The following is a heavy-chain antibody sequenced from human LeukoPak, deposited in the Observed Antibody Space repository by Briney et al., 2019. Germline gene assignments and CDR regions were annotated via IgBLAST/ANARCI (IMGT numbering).Heavy chain of an antibody. Sequence: ASVKVSCKVSGYTLTELSMHWVRQAPGQGLEWMGWISAYNGNTNYAQKLQGRVTMTTDTSTSTAYMELRSLRSDDTAAYYCARDLDLAATDAFDIWGQGTMVTVSS. CDR3: ARDLDLAATDAFDI. V-gene: IGHV1-18*01. CDR1: GYTLTELS. D-gene: IGHD6-13*01. CDR2: ISAYNGNT. J-gene: IGHJ3*02.